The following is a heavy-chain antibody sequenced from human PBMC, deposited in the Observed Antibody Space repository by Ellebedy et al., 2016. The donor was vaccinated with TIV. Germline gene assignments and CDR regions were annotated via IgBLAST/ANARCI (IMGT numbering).Heavy chain of an antibody. J-gene: IGHJ4*02. CDR3: ASVGFGPAGVFEY. D-gene: IGHD3-10*01. CDR2: IYTSGST. CDR1: GVSISSYY. Sequence: MPSETLFLTCTVSGVSISSYYWTWIRQPAGKGLEWIGRIYTSGSTNYNPSLKSRVSMSIDTSKSQFSLIVSSVTAADTAVYYCASVGFGPAGVFEYWGQGTLVTVSS. V-gene: IGHV4-4*07.